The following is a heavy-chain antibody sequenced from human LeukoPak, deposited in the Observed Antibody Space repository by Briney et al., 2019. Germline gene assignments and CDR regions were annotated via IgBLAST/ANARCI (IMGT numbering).Heavy chain of an antibody. D-gene: IGHD6-19*01. V-gene: IGHV3-23*01. Sequence: GGSLRLSCAASGFTFSSYAMSWVRQAPGKGLEWVSAISGSGGSTYYADSVKGRFTISRDNSKNTLYLQMDSLRAEDTAVYYCAKDHYSSGWPYYFDYWGQGTLVTVSS. CDR1: GFTFSSYA. J-gene: IGHJ4*02. CDR3: AKDHYSSGWPYYFDY. CDR2: ISGSGGST.